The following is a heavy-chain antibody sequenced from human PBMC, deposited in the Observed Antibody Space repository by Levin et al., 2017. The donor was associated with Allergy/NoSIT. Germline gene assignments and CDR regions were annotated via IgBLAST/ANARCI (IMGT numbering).Heavy chain of an antibody. J-gene: IGHJ4*02. CDR3: AKESYDSPPGDFDY. CDR2: ISGSGGST. V-gene: IGHV3-23*01. D-gene: IGHD3-3*01. CDR1: GFTFSSYA. Sequence: GESLKISCAASGFTFSSYAMSWVRQAPGKGLEWVSAISGSGGSTYYADSVKGRFTISRDNSKNTLYLQMNSLRAEDTAVYYCAKESYDSPPGDFDYWGQGTLVTVSS.